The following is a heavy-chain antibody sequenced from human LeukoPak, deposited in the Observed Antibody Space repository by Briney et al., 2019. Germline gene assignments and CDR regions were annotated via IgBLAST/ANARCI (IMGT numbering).Heavy chain of an antibody. CDR1: GGTFSSYT. CDR3: ARDQGRRGIPL. D-gene: IGHD3-16*01. J-gene: IGHJ4*02. V-gene: IGHV1-2*02. CDR2: INPNSGGT. Sequence: ASVKVSCKASGGTFSSYTISWVRQPPGQGLEWMGWINPNSGGTNYAQKFQGRVTMTRDTSISTAYMELSRLRSDDTAVYYCARDQGRRGIPLWGQGTLVTVSS.